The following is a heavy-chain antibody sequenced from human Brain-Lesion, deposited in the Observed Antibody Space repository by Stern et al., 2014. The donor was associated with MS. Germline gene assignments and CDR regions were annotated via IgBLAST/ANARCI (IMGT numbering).Heavy chain of an antibody. CDR1: GGSISSGGYY. D-gene: IGHD2-2*01. J-gene: IGHJ6*02. CDR2: IFNSGSP. CDR3: ARGRVVPGFQYYATDV. V-gene: IGHV4-61*02. Sequence: VQLEESGPGLVKPSQTLSLSCTVSGGSISSGGYYWSWIRQPAGKGLEWIGRIFNSGSPSYTPPLKSRVTISIDTSKNRFSLGLNSMTAADTAVYYCARGRVVPGFQYYATDVWGQGTTVIVSS.